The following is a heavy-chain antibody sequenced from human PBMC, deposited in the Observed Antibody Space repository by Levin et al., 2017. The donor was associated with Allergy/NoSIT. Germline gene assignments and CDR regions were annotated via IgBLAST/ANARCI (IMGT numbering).Heavy chain of an antibody. Sequence: TGGSLRLSCAASGFTFSDYYMSWIRQAPGKGLEWVSYISSSGSTIYYADSVKGRFTISRDNAKNSLYLQMNSLRAEDTAVYYCARVFVNSGSYSPPYYFDYWGQGTLVTVSS. CDR1: GFTFSDYY. CDR3: ARVFVNSGSYSPPYYFDY. V-gene: IGHV3-11*01. D-gene: IGHD1-26*01. J-gene: IGHJ4*02. CDR2: ISSSGSTI.